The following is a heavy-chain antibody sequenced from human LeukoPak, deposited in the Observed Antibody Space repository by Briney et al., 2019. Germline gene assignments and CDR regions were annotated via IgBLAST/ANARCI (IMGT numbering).Heavy chain of an antibody. D-gene: IGHD2-21*02. CDR1: GGSISTSNYY. Sequence: PSETLSLTCTVSGGSISTSNYYWGWIRQPPGKGLEWIGEINHSGSTNYNPSLKSRVTISADTSKNQFSLKLSSVTAADTAVYYCARDHAYCGGDCYSLNHAFDIWGQGTMVTVSS. CDR2: INHSGST. V-gene: IGHV4-39*07. J-gene: IGHJ3*02. CDR3: ARDHAYCGGDCYSLNHAFDI.